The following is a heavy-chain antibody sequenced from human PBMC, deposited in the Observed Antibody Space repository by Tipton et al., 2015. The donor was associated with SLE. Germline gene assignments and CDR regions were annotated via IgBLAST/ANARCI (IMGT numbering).Heavy chain of an antibody. CDR3: ARAGGVTGGYFDY. J-gene: IGHJ4*02. V-gene: IGHV4-30-2*01. CDR2: IYHSGST. CDR1: GGSISSYS. D-gene: IGHD3-16*01. Sequence: TLSLTCTVSGGSISSYSWSWIRQPPGKGLEWIGYIYHSGSTYYNPSLKSRVTISVDRSKNQFSLKLSSVTAADTAVYYCARAGGVTGGYFDYWGQGTLVTVSS.